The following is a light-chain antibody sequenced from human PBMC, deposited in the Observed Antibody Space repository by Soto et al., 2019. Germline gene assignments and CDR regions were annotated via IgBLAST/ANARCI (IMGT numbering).Light chain of an antibody. CDR2: DNN. V-gene: IGLV1-51*01. CDR3: GTWDSRLSAYV. CDR1: SSNIGNNY. Sequence: QSVLTQPPSVSAAPGQKVTISCSGSSSNIGNNYVSWYQQLPGTAPKLLIYDNNKRPSGILDRFSGSKSGTSATLGITGLQTGDEADYYCGTWDSRLSAYVFGTG. J-gene: IGLJ1*01.